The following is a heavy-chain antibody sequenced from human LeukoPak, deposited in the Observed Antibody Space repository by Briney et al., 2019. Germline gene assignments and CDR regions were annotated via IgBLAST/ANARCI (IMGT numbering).Heavy chain of an antibody. CDR2: ISWNSGSI. J-gene: IGHJ4*02. Sequence: SLRLSCAASGFTFDDYAMHWVRQAPGKGLEWVSGISWNSGSIGYADSVKGRFTISRDNAKNSLYLQMNSLRAEDTALYYCAKGAGYCSSTSCYDLPDYWGQGTLVTVSS. V-gene: IGHV3-9*01. D-gene: IGHD2-2*01. CDR1: GFTFDDYA. CDR3: AKGAGYCSSTSCYDLPDY.